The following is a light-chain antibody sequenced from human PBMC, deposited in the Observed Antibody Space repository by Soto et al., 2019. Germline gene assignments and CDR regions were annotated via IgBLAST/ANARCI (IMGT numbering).Light chain of an antibody. CDR2: GAS. J-gene: IGKJ4*01. V-gene: IGKV3-15*01. Sequence: IVMTQSPGTLSVSPGERATLSCRASQNIGNKVGWDQQKPGQAPRLLIYGASTRATGIPVRFSGSGSGTEFTLTITSLQSEDSAVYYCQEYNYWHPITFGGGTKVEIK. CDR1: QNIGNK. CDR3: QEYNYWHPIT.